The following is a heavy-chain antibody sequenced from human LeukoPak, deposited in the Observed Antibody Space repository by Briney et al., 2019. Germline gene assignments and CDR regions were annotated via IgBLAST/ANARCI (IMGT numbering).Heavy chain of an antibody. CDR3: ARDGRHYYDSSGLGYYYYGMDV. CDR2: INSDGSST. V-gene: IGHV3-74*01. Sequence: QTGGSLRLSCAASGFTFSSYWMHWVRQAPGKGLVWVSRINSDGSSTSYADSVKGRFTISRDNAKNTPYLQMNSLRAEDTAVYYCARDGRHYYDSSGLGYYYYGMDVWGQGTTVTVSS. J-gene: IGHJ6*02. CDR1: GFTFSSYW. D-gene: IGHD3-22*01.